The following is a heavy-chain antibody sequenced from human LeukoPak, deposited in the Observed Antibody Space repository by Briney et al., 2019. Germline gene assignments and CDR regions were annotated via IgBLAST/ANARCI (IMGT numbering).Heavy chain of an antibody. J-gene: IGHJ4*02. D-gene: IGHD3-16*01. V-gene: IGHV4-59*01. CDR1: GGSFSTYY. CDR3: ARAVITFGAAVAKGFDC. Sequence: PETLSLTCTVPGGSFSTYYWSWIRQPPGKGLEWIGHIYYSGSTDYNPTPRRPVSLSLDTSKNQFSLNLNSVTAADTAVYYCARAVITFGAAVAKGFDCWGQGTLVTVSS. CDR2: IYYSGST.